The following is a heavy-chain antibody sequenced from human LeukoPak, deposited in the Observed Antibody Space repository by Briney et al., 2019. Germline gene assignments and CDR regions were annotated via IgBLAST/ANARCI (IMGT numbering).Heavy chain of an antibody. D-gene: IGHD4-17*01. CDR3: ARDGDYGVNDAFDI. V-gene: IGHV4-31*03. Sequence: SQTLSLTCTVSGGSISSGGYYWSWISQHPGKGLERIGYIYYSGSTYYNPSLKSRVTISVDTSKNQFSLKLSSVTAADTAVYYCARDGDYGVNDAFDIWGQGTMVTVSS. CDR1: GGSISSGGYY. CDR2: IYYSGST. J-gene: IGHJ3*02.